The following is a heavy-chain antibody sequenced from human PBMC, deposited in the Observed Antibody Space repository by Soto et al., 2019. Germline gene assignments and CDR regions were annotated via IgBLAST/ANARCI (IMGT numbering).Heavy chain of an antibody. V-gene: IGHV2-5*04. Sequence: QITLKESGPALLKPTQTLMLTCFFSGFSLATTGMGVGWVRQAPGKALEWLANNYWHHDKRYNPSLEGRVTISKDTAKNQVVLTMTNMDPEDTGTYYCVRAYNWNYMWGQGILVTVSS. D-gene: IGHD1-7*01. J-gene: IGHJ4*02. CDR3: VRAYNWNYM. CDR2: NYWHHDK. CDR1: GFSLATTGMG.